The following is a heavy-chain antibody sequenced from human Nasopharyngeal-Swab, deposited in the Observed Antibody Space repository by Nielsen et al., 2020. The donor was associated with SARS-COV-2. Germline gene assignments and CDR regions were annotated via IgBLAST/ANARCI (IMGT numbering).Heavy chain of an antibody. CDR3: AKQKWQQLIN. D-gene: IGHD6-13*01. CDR1: GGSISSYY. Sequence: SETLSLTCTVSGGSISSYYWSWIRQPPGKGLEWIGNIYYSGSTNYNPSLKSRVTISVDTSKNQFSLKLNSVTAADTAVYYRAKQKWQQLINWGQGTLVTVSS. V-gene: IGHV4-59*08. CDR2: IYYSGST. J-gene: IGHJ4*02.